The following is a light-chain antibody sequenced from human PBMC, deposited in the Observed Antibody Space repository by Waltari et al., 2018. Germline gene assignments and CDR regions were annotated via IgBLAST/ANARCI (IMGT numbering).Light chain of an antibody. V-gene: IGLV2-8*01. Sequence: QSALTQPPSASGSPGQSVTISCTGTSSDVGGYNYVSWYQQHPGKAPKLMIYEVSKRPSGVPCRFSGSKSGNTASLTVAGLQAEDEADYYCSSYAGSNNLHWVFGGETKLTVL. CDR2: EVS. CDR3: SSYAGSNNLHWV. J-gene: IGLJ3*02. CDR1: SSDVGGYNY.